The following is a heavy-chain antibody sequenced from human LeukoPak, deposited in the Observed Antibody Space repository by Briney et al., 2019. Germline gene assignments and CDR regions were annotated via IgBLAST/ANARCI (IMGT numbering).Heavy chain of an antibody. D-gene: IGHD7-27*01. J-gene: IGHJ4*02. CDR2: MRDDGSDV. Sequence: GGSLRLSCEASGFTFHTYAMHWVRQVPGKGLEWVAVMRDDGSDVYYADSVQGRFIISRENSKNTLYLQMNSLRVEDTAVYYCARDQSPKWGSGERYFDYWGQGTLVTVSS. CDR3: ARDQSPKWGSGERYFDY. V-gene: IGHV3-33*01. CDR1: GFTFHTYA.